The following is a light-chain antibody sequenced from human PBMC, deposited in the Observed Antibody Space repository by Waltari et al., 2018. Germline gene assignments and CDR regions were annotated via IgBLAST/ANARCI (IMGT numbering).Light chain of an antibody. CDR1: SNDVGGYNF. CDR2: DVN. J-gene: IGLJ1*01. V-gene: IGLV2-14*03. CDR3: GSYVNTRVLFV. Sequence: QSALTQPASVSGSPGQPNTISCGGSSNDVGGYNFVSWYQQHPGKAPKVIIYDVNNRPSGISSRFSGSKSDNTASLTISDLQTEDEADYYCGSYVNTRVLFVFGSGTKVTVL.